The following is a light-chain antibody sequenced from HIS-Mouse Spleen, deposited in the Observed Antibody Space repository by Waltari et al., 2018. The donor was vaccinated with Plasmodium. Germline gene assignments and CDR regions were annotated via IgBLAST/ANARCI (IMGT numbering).Light chain of an antibody. V-gene: IGLV2-23*03. CDR2: EGS. CDR1: SSADGSSNL. Sequence: QSALTQPASVSASPGQSVTIPRTGPSSADGSSNLVSWYQQHPGNAPKLMIYEGSKPPSGVSNRFSGSKSGNTASLTISGLQAEDEADYYCCSYAGSSTFVVFGGGTKLTVL. CDR3: CSYAGSSTFVV. J-gene: IGLJ2*01.